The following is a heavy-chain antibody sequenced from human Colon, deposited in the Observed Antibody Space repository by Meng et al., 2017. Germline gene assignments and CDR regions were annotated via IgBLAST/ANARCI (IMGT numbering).Heavy chain of an antibody. J-gene: IGHJ5*02. V-gene: IGHV4-39*01. CDR1: GGSISTSGYY. CDR2: IGHSVIP. CDR3: VRSSGWVRTGFDP. D-gene: IGHD6-19*01. Sequence: QPQLQESGPGLVKPSEALSLTCSVSGGSISTSGYYWGWIRQPPGKGLEWIGSIGHSVIPYYTPSLKSRVTVSIDTSKSQFSLKLTSVTAADTAVYYCVRSSGWVRTGFDPWGQGTLVTVSS.